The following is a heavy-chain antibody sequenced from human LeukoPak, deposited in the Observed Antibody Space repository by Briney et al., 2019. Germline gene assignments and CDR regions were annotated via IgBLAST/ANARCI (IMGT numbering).Heavy chain of an antibody. CDR3: ARVGDHFHWNLDL. CDR1: GFTVSTKY. Sequence: GGSLRLSCAASGFTVSTKYMNWVRQAPGKGLEWVSIIYSGATTYYADSAKGRFTISRDTSKNTLSLQMNSLRAEDTAVYFCARVGDHFHWNLDLWGRGTLVSVSS. V-gene: IGHV3-53*01. D-gene: IGHD3-3*02. CDR2: IYSGATT. J-gene: IGHJ2*01.